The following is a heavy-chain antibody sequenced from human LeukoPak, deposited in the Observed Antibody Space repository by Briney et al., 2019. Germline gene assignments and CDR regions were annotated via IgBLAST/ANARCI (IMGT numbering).Heavy chain of an antibody. J-gene: IGHJ4*02. CDR1: GYSISSGYY. D-gene: IGHD3-3*01. Sequence: SETLSLTCTVSGYSISSGYYWSWIRQPPGKGLEWIGEINHSGSTNYNPSLKSRVTISVDTSKNQFSLKLSSVTAADTAVYCCARPRRFYDLWSGRGYFDYWGQGTLVTVSS. CDR2: INHSGST. V-gene: IGHV4-38-2*02. CDR3: ARPRRFYDLWSGRGYFDY.